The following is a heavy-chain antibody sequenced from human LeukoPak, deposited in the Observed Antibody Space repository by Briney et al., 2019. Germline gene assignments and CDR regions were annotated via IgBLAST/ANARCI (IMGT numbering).Heavy chain of an antibody. V-gene: IGHV5-51*01. CDR3: ARRGYCGGDCYSDY. D-gene: IGHD2-21*01. Sequence: PGESPKISCKGSGYSFATYWIGWVRQMPGKGLEWMGIIYPGDSDTRYSPSFQGQVTISADKSISTAFLQWSSLKASDTAMYYCARRGYCGGDCYSDYWGQGTLVTVSS. J-gene: IGHJ4*02. CDR2: IYPGDSDT. CDR1: GYSFATYW.